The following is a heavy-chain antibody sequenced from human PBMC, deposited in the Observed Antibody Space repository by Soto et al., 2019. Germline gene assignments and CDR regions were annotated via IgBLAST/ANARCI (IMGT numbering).Heavy chain of an antibody. V-gene: IGHV3-30*18. Sequence: QVQMVESGGGVVQPGRSLRLSCAASGFSFSAYGLHWVRQAPGKGLEWLAVISNDGRNTYYADSVKGRFTISRDNSKDTLFLQMNSLRGEDTAIYHCAKVIRAGSTSSNFYYYSAMDVWGQGAMVTVS. CDR2: ISNDGRNT. CDR3: AKVIRAGSTSSNFYYYSAMDV. J-gene: IGHJ6*02. CDR1: GFSFSAYG. D-gene: IGHD6-6*01.